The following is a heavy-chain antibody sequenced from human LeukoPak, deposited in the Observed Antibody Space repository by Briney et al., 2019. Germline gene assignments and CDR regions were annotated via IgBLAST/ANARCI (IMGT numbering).Heavy chain of an antibody. CDR3: ARHTVPSGGRNDELT. J-gene: IGHJ5*02. V-gene: IGHV5-51*01. CDR1: GYSFTSYW. CDR2: IYPGDSDT. Sequence: ESLKISCKGSGYSFTSYWIGWVRQMPGKGLEWMGIIYPGDSDTRYSPSFQGQVTISADKSISTAYLQWSSLKASDTAMYYCARHTVPSGGRNDELTWGQGTLVTVSS. D-gene: IGHD1-1*01.